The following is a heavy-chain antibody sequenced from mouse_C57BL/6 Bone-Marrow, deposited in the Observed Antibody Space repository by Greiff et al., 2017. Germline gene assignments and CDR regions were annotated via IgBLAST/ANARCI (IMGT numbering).Heavy chain of an antibody. Sequence: QVQLQQPGAELVMPGASVKLSCKASGYTFTSYWMHWVKQRPGQGLEWIGEIDPSDSYTNYTQKFKGKSTLTVDKSSSTAYRLLSSLTAEDSAVYYCARSEGLLDYWGKGTTLTVSS. D-gene: IGHD2-2*01. CDR1: GYTFTSYW. J-gene: IGHJ2*01. CDR3: ARSEGLLDY. V-gene: IGHV1-69*01. CDR2: IDPSDSYT.